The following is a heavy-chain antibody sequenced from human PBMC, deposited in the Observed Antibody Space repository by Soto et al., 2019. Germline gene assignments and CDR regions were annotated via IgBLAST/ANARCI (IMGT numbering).Heavy chain of an antibody. D-gene: IGHD1-1*01. CDR2: ISAYNGNT. CDR3: ARDKATGTTGSWFDP. V-gene: IGHV1-18*01. Sequence: QVQLVQSGAEVKKPGASVKVSCKASGYTFTSYGISWVRQAPGQGLEWMGWISAYNGNTNYAQKLQGRVTMTTDTATSTAYMELRSLRSDDTAVYYCARDKATGTTGSWFDPWGQGTLVTVSS. CDR1: GYTFTSYG. J-gene: IGHJ5*02.